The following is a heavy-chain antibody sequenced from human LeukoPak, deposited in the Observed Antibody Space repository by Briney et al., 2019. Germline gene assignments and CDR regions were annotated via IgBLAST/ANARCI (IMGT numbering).Heavy chain of an antibody. J-gene: IGHJ5*02. CDR1: GGSISSGGYS. D-gene: IGHD3-10*01. V-gene: IGHV4-30-2*01. CDR3: ARAGHITMVRGVTTRNNWFDP. Sequence: SETLSLTCTVSGGSISSGGYSWSWIRQPPGKGLEWIGYIYHSGSTYYNPSLKSRVTISVDRSKNQFSLKLSSVTAADTAVYYCARAGHITMVRGVTTRNNWFDPWGQGTLVTVSS. CDR2: IYHSGST.